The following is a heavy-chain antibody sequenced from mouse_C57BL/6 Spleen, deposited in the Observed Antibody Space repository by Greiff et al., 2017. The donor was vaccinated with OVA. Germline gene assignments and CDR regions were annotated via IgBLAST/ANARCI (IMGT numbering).Heavy chain of an antibody. CDR1: GYTFTDYN. CDR3: ARREGLYYYAMDY. V-gene: IGHV1-22*01. J-gene: IGHJ4*01. CDR2: INPNNGGT. Sequence: EVQLQQSGPELVKPGASVKMSCKASGYTFTDYNMHWVKQSHGKSLEWIGYINPNNGGTSYNQKFKGKATLTVNKSPSTAYMELRSLTSEDSAVYYCARREGLYYYAMDYWGQGTSVTVSS. D-gene: IGHD2-3*01.